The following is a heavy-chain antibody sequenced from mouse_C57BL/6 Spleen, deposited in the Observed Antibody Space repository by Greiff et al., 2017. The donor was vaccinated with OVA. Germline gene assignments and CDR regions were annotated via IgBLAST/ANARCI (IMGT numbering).Heavy chain of an antibody. Sequence: VQGVESGPELVKPGASVKLSCKASGYTFTSYDINWVKQRPGQGLEWIGWIYPRDGSTKYNEKFKGKATLTVDTSSSTAYMELHSLTSEDSAVYFCARGDYYGSSFPFAYWGQGTLGTVSA. CDR1: GYTFTSYD. J-gene: IGHJ3*01. CDR2: IYPRDGST. D-gene: IGHD1-1*01. V-gene: IGHV1-85*01. CDR3: ARGDYYGSSFPFAY.